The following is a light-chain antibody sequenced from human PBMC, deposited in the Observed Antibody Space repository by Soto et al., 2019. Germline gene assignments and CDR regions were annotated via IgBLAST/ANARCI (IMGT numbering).Light chain of an antibody. J-gene: IGLJ1*01. CDR2: EVN. CDR3: SSYAGSSNV. CDR1: RSDVGGYNY. V-gene: IGLV2-8*01. Sequence: SVLDQPPPPSRAPWQSVALSSPGTRSDVGGYNYVSWYQQHPGKAPKLMIYEVNKRPSGVPDRFSGSKSGNTASLTVSGLQAEDEADYYCSSYAGSSNVFGTGTKVTV.